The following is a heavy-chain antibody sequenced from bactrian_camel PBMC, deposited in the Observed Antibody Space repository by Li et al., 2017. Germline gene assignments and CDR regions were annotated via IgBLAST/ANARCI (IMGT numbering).Heavy chain of an antibody. J-gene: IGHJ4*01. D-gene: IGHD6*01. CDR1: GFTFSSYW. CDR2: INSAGGST. CDR3: VRAGGTWYLAHEYNY. Sequence: VESGGGLVQFGGSLRLSCAASGFTFSSYWMYWVRQAPGKGLERVSTINSAGGSTYTAASVLGRFTISRDNAKNTVYLQMNSLKPEDTAVYYCVRAGGTWYLAHEYNYWGQGTQVTV. V-gene: IGHV3S25*01.